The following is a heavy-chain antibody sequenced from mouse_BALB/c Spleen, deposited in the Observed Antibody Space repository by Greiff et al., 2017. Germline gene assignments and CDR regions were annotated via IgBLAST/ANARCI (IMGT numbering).Heavy chain of an antibody. V-gene: IGHV14-4*02. Sequence: VQLKESGAELVRSGASVKLSCTASGFNIKNYYMHWVKQRPEQGLEWIGWIDPENGDTEYAPKFQGKATMTADTSSNTAYLQLSSLTSEDTAVYYCNAGTRCAYWGQGTLVTVSA. CDR3: NAGTRCAY. D-gene: IGHD3-3*01. J-gene: IGHJ3*01. CDR1: GFNIKNYY. CDR2: IDPENGDT.